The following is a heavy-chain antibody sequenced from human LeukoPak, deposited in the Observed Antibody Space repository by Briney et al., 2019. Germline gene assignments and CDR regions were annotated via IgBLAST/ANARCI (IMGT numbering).Heavy chain of an antibody. Sequence: GASVKVSCKASGYTFTNHGFSWVRQAPGQGLEWMGIINPSGGSTSYAQKFQGRVTMTRDTSTSTVYMELSSLRSEDTAVYYCARGPRTFDYWGQGTLVTVSS. D-gene: IGHD1-1*01. J-gene: IGHJ4*02. CDR2: INPSGGST. CDR3: ARGPRTFDY. CDR1: GYTFTNHG. V-gene: IGHV1-46*01.